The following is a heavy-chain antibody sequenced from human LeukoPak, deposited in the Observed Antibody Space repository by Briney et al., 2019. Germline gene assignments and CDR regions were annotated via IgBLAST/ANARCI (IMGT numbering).Heavy chain of an antibody. V-gene: IGHV1-8*01. J-gene: IGHJ4*02. CDR2: MNPNSGNT. CDR3: ARFGASGSYYEFGY. D-gene: IGHD3-10*01. CDR1: GYTFTSYD. Sequence: ASVKVSCKASGYTFTSYDINWVRQATGQGLEWMGWMNPNSGNTGYAQRFQGRVTMTRNTSISTAYMELSSLRSEDTAVYYCARFGASGSYYEFGYWGQGTLVTVSS.